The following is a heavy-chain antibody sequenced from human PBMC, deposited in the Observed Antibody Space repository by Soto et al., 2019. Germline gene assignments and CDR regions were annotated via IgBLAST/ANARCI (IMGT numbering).Heavy chain of an antibody. CDR1: GYTFTGYA. V-gene: IGHV1-3*01. J-gene: IGHJ4*02. D-gene: IGHD5-12*01. Sequence: ASVKVSCKASGYTFTGYAMHWVRQAPGQRLEWMGWINAGNGNTKYSQKFQGRFTISRDNAKNSLYLQMNSLRAEDTAVYYCARGGFDFDYWGQGTLVTVSS. CDR2: INAGNGNT. CDR3: ARGGFDFDY.